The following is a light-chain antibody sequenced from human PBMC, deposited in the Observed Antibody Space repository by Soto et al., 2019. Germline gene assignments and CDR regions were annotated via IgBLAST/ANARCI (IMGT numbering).Light chain of an antibody. CDR2: GAS. CDR3: QQYNIWPPYT. CDR1: QRISSN. Sequence: EIVMTQSPATLSVSPGERATLYCKASQRISSNLAWSQQKPAQPPRLLIYGASTRATGIPARFSGSGSGTEFTLTISGLQSEDFALYYCQQYNIWPPYTFGQGTKLEIK. J-gene: IGKJ2*01. V-gene: IGKV3-15*01.